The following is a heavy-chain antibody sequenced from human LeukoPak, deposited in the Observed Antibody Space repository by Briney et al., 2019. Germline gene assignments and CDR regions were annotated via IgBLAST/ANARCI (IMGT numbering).Heavy chain of an antibody. V-gene: IGHV1-46*01. CDR2: INPSGGDT. Sequence: ASVKVSCKASGYTFTSYYMHWVRQAPGQGLEWMGIINPSGGDTSYAQKFQGRLTMTRDTSTNTVYMGLTSLRSEDTAVYYCAREVMDNLRFDYWGQGTLVTGSS. J-gene: IGHJ4*02. CDR1: GYTFTSYY. CDR3: AREVMDNLRFDY. D-gene: IGHD1-14*01.